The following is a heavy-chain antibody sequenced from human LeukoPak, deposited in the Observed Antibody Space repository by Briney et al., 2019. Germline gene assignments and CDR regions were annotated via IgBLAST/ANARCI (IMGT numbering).Heavy chain of an antibody. D-gene: IGHD1-7*01. J-gene: IGHJ4*02. Sequence: PGGSLRLSCAASGFTFSSYGMHWVRQAPGKGLEWVAVIWYDGSNKYYADSVKGRFTISRDNSKNTLYLQMNSLRAEDTAVYYCARDAHRLTGTTVVDYWGQGTLVTVSS. CDR3: ARDAHRLTGTTVVDY. CDR1: GFTFSSYG. CDR2: IWYDGSNK. V-gene: IGHV3-33*01.